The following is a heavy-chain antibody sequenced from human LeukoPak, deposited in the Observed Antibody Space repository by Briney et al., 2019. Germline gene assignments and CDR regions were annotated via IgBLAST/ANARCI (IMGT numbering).Heavy chain of an antibody. V-gene: IGHV1-69*06. J-gene: IGHJ4*02. Sequence: SVKVSFTASECTFNIYANSGVRQAPGQGLEGMGRIITIFGTANYAQKSLGRVTITAYKSTTTVYMELSSLRSEDTAVYYCARSRPSGFIYYWDYWGQGTLVTVSS. D-gene: IGHD3-10*01. CDR2: IITIFGTA. CDR3: ARSRPSGFIYYWDY. CDR1: ECTFNIYA.